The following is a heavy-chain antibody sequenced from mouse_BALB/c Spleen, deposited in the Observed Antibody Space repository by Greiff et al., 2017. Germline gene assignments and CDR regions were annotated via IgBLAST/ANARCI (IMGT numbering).Heavy chain of an antibody. CDR3: ARNAGAWFAY. V-gene: IGHV2-2*02. CDR1: GFSLTSYG. J-gene: IGHJ3*01. Sequence: VMLVESGPGLVQPSQSLSITCTVSGFSLTSYGVHWVRQSPGKGLEWLGVIWSGGSTDYNAAFISRLSISKDNSKSQVFFKMNSLQANDTAMYYCARNAGAWFAYWGQGTLVTVTA. CDR2: IWSGGST.